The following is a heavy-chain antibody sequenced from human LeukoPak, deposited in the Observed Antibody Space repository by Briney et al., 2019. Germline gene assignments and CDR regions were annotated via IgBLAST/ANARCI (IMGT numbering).Heavy chain of an antibody. CDR2: INPNSGGT. J-gene: IGHJ4*02. V-gene: IGHV1-2*06. CDR1: GYTFTGYY. CDR3: ARDLGPVAVAGTFIDY. Sequence: ASVKVSCKAPGYTFTGYYMHWVRQAPGQGLEWMGRINPNSGGTNYAQKFQSRVTMTRDTSISTAYMELSRLRSDDTAIYYCARDLGPVAVAGTFIDYWGQGTLVTVSS. D-gene: IGHD6-19*01.